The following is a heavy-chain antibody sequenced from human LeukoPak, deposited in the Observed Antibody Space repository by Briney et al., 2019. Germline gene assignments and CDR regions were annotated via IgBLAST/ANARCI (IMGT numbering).Heavy chain of an antibody. J-gene: IGHJ4*02. D-gene: IGHD4-23*01. CDR2: INSDESST. Sequence: GGSLRLSCAASGFTFSSYWMHWVRQAPGKGLVWVSRINSDESSTNYADSVKGRFSISRDNAKNTLYLQMNSLRVEDTAVYYCARGRPHGNDYWGQGTLVTVSS. V-gene: IGHV3-74*01. CDR3: ARGRPHGNDY. CDR1: GFTFSSYW.